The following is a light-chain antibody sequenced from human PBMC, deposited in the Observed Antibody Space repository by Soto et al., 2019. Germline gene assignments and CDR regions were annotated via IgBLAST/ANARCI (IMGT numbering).Light chain of an antibody. CDR2: GAS. J-gene: IGKJ1*01. Sequence: VLTQSPATLSLSPGERATLSCRASENVRTFVDWYQHKPGQAPRLLIYGASNRATAIPARFSGSGSGTDFSLTISNLEPEDFAVYYCQQHSHWPPWTFGQGTRVEIQ. CDR1: ENVRTF. CDR3: QQHSHWPPWT. V-gene: IGKV3-11*01.